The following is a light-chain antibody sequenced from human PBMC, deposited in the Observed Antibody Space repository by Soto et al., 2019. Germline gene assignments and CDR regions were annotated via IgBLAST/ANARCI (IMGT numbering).Light chain of an antibody. CDR1: QSISGY. J-gene: IGKJ2*01. CDR2: AAS. V-gene: IGKV1-39*01. CDR3: QQTYNTPQT. Sequence: DIQMTQSPSSLSESVGDRVTITCRASQSISGYLNWYQQKPGKPPKLLIYAASSLQSGVPSRFSGSGSGTDFTLTITSLQPEDFATYYCQQTYNTPQTFGPGTKLEIK.